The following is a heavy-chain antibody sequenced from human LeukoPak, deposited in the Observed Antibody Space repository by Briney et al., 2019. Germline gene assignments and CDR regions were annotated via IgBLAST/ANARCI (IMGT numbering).Heavy chain of an antibody. J-gene: IGHJ4*02. CDR1: GGTFSSYA. D-gene: IGHD1-26*01. CDR3: AREPLVVGATVDY. V-gene: IGHV1-69*05. CDR2: IIPIFGTA. Sequence: SVKVSCKASGGTFSSYAISWVRQAPGQGLEWMGGIIPIFGTANYAQKFQGRVTMTTDTSTSTAYMELRSLRSDDTAVYYCAREPLVVGATVDYWGQGTLVTVSS.